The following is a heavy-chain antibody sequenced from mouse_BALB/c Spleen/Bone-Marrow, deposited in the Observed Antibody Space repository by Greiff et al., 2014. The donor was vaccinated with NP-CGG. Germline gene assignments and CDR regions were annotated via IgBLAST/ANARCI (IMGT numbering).Heavy chain of an antibody. D-gene: IGHD2-4*01. Sequence: EVQGVESGGGLVKPGGSLKLSCAASGFTFSDYYMYWVRQTPEKRLEWVATISDGGSYTYYPDSVKGRFTISRDNAKNNLYLQMSSLKSEDTAMYYCARDWDDYDWFAYWGQGTLVTVSA. CDR3: ARDWDDYDWFAY. V-gene: IGHV5-4*02. CDR2: ISDGGSYT. CDR1: GFTFSDYY. J-gene: IGHJ3*01.